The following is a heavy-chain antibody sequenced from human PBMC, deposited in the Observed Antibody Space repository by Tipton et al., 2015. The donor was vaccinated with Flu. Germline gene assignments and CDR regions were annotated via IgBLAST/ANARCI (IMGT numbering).Heavy chain of an antibody. CDR3: AKEGSYNILTNYYNKGVDP. D-gene: IGHD3-9*01. CDR1: GGSFSNYY. CDR2: IFYTGTT. V-gene: IGHV4-59*12. J-gene: IGHJ5*02. Sequence: TLSLTCTVSGGSFSNYYWNWIRQPPGKGLEWIGYIFYTGTTYYNPSLKSRVTMSIDTSKNQFSLKVASVTAAGTAVYYCAKEGSYNILTNYYNKGVDPWGQGTLVIVSA.